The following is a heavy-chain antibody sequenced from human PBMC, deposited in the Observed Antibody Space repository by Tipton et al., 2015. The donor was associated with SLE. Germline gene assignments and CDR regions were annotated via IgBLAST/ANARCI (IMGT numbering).Heavy chain of an antibody. D-gene: IGHD3-3*01. Sequence: SLRLSCAASGFTFSSYGMHWVRQAPGKGLEWVAFIRYDGSNKYYADSVKGRFTISRDNSKNTLYLQMNSLRAEDTAVYYCARVPGRFLEWLPPHYWGQGTLVTVSS. CDR3: ARVPGRFLEWLPPHY. CDR2: IRYDGSNK. J-gene: IGHJ4*02. V-gene: IGHV3-30*02. CDR1: GFTFSSYG.